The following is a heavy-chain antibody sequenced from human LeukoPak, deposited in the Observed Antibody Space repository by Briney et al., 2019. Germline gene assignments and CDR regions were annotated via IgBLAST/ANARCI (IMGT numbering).Heavy chain of an antibody. CDR1: GFTFSDYY. CDR2: ISSSGSTI. J-gene: IGHJ4*02. D-gene: IGHD2-21*02. Sequence: PGGSLRLSCAASGFTFSDYYMSWIRQAPRKGLEWVSYISSSGSTIYYADSVKGRLTISRDNAKNSLYLQMNSLRAEDTAVYYCARGLAYCGGDCYPELTYWGQGTLVTVSS. CDR3: ARGLAYCGGDCYPELTY. V-gene: IGHV3-11*01.